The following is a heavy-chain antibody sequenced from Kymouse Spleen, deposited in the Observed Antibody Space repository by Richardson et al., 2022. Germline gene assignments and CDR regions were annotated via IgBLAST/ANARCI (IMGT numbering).Heavy chain of an antibody. J-gene: IGHJ5*02. CDR3: ASYCSSTSCYERWFDP. V-gene: IGHV4-34*01. CDR1: GGSFSGYY. D-gene: IGHD2-2*02. CDR2: INHSGST. Sequence: QVQLQQWGAGLLKPSETLSLTCAVYGGSFSGYYWSWIRQPPGKGLEWIGEINHSGSTNYNPSLKSRVTISVDTSKNQFSLKLSSVTAADTAVYYCASYCSSTSCYERWFDPWGQGTLVTVSS.